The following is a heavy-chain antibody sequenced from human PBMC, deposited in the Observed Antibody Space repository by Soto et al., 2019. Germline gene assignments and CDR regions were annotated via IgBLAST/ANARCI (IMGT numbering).Heavy chain of an antibody. J-gene: IGHJ4*02. CDR2: FDPEDGET. CDR1: GYTLTELS. CDR3: ARGGYSSGWYDFDY. Sequence: ASVKVSCKVSGYTLTELSMHWVRQAPGKGLEWMGGFDPEDGETIYAQKFQGRVTMTEDTSTDTAYMELSSLRSEDTAVYYCARGGYSSGWYDFDYWGQGTLVTVSS. V-gene: IGHV1-24*01. D-gene: IGHD6-19*01.